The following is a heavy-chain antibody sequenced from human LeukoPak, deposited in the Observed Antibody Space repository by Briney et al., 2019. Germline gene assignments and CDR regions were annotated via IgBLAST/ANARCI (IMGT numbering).Heavy chain of an antibody. Sequence: GGSLRVSCAASGFTFSTYAMTWVRQAPGKGLEWVSGINSNGDEIYYADSVRGRLTISRDNSNNALYLQMDSLRAEDTAVYYCANWIGSSSRDYWGQGTLVTVSS. CDR2: INSNGDEI. D-gene: IGHD6-6*01. J-gene: IGHJ4*02. CDR3: ANWIGSSSRDY. V-gene: IGHV3-23*01. CDR1: GFTFSTYA.